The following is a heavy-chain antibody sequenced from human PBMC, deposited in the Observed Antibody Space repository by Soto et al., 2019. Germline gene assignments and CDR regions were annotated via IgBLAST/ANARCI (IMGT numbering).Heavy chain of an antibody. J-gene: IGHJ6*02. D-gene: IGHD2-15*01. V-gene: IGHV1-18*01. CDR3: ARVWSDCSGGSCYPGYYGMDV. CDR2: ISAYNGNT. CDR1: GYTCTTYG. Sequence: RGAVKVSCEASGYTCTTYGISWVRQAPGQGGQWMGWISAYNGNTNYAQKLQGRVTMTTDTSTSTAYIELRSLRSDGTAVYYCARVWSDCSGGSCYPGYYGMDVWGQGTTVTVSS.